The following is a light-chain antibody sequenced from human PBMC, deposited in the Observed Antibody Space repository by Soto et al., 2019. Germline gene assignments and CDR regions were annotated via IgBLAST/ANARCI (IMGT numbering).Light chain of an antibody. CDR1: QSISSW. J-gene: IGKJ1*01. CDR2: KAS. Sequence: DIQMTQSHSTLSASVGDRVTITCRASQSISSWLAWYQQKPGKAPKVLIYKASTLESGVPSRFSGSGSGTEFTLTISSLQPDDFATYYCQQYSNYWTFGQGTKVEIK. V-gene: IGKV1-5*03. CDR3: QQYSNYWT.